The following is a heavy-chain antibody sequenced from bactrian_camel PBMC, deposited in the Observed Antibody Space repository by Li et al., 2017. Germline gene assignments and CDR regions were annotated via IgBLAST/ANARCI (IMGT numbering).Heavy chain of an antibody. CDR1: DYTYSNVC. D-gene: IGHD7*01. Sequence: QLVESGGGSVQAGGSLRLSCKASDYTYSNVCMGWFRQAPGEERERTDRERVAAISHDGMTAYADSVKGRFTVSQDNAKTTLYLQMNSLKPEDTAVYYCAAEPGRDIALVVGSVGVPDFTYKGQGTQVTVS. J-gene: IGHJ4*01. CDR2: ISHDGMT. V-gene: IGHV3S53*01.